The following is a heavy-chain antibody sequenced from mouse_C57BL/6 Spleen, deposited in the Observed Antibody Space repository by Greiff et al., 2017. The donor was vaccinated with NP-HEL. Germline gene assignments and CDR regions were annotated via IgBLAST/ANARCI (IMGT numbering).Heavy chain of an antibody. J-gene: IGHJ4*01. CDR2: IYPGSGNT. V-gene: IGHV1-66*01. Sequence: QVQLKESGPELVKPGASVKISCKASGYSFTSYYIHWVKQRPGQGLEWIGWIYPGSGNTKYNEKCKGKATLTADTSASTAYMQLSSLTSEDSAVYYCARSDYAMDYWGQGTSVTVSS. CDR1: GYSFTSYY. CDR3: ARSDYAMDY.